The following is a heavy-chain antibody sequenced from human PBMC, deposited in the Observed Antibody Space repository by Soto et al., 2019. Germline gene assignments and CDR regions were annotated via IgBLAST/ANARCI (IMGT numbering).Heavy chain of an antibody. CDR2: ISAYNGNT. CDR3: ARHRIVGATVTYIDY. V-gene: IGHV1-18*01. D-gene: IGHD1-26*01. Sequence: ASVKVSCKASGYTFTSYGISWVRQAPGQGLEWMGWISAYNGNTNYAQKLQGRVTITTDTSTSTAYMELRSLRSDDTAVYYCARHRIVGATVTYIDYWGQGTLVTVSS. CDR1: GYTFTSYG. J-gene: IGHJ4*02.